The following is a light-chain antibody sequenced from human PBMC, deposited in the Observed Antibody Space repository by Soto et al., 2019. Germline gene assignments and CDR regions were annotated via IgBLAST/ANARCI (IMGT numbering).Light chain of an antibody. CDR1: QDISDY. Sequence: DLQMTQSPSSVSASVGDRVTITCRASQDISDYLAWYQHKPGKAPKVLIYTASTLQSGVPSRFSGSGSGTDFTLTINSLQPEDFATYFCQQASSFPLTFGGGTKVEIK. CDR2: TAS. J-gene: IGKJ4*01. V-gene: IGKV1-12*01. CDR3: QQASSFPLT.